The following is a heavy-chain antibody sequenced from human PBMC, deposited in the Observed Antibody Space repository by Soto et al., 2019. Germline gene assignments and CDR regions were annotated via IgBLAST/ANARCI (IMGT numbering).Heavy chain of an antibody. CDR1: GFTFSSYG. V-gene: IGHV3-23*01. J-gene: IGHJ4*02. CDR3: ARGATAPSY. CDR2: ISSSGGSA. Sequence: EVQLLESGGGLVQPGGSLRLSCAAYGFTFSSYGISWVRQAPGKGLERVSAISSSGGSAYYADSVKGRFTISRDNSKNTLYLQMNSLRAEDTAVYYCARGATAPSYWGQGTLVTVSS.